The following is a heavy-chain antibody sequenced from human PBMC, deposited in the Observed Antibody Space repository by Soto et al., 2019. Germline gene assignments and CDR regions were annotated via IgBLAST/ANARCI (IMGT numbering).Heavy chain of an antibody. CDR3: ARGRASGSYYLLDY. J-gene: IGHJ4*02. D-gene: IGHD3-10*01. Sequence: QVQLVQSGAEVKKPGASVKVSCKASGNTFTSYDINWVRQATGHGLEWMGWINPNSGNIGYAQKFQGRVTMTRDTAIRTAYMEVSRLRSDDTAGYYCARGRASGSYYLLDYWGQGTLVTVSS. V-gene: IGHV1-8*01. CDR2: INPNSGNI. CDR1: GNTFTSYD.